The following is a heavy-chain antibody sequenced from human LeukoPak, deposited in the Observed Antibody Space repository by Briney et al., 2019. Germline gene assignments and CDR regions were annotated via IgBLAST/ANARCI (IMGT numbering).Heavy chain of an antibody. V-gene: IGHV3-21*01. CDR2: ISSSSSYI. Sequence: GGSLRLSCAASGFTFSSYSMNWVRQAPGKGLEWVSSISSSSSYIYYADSVKGRFTISRDNAKNSLYLQMNSLRAEDTAVYYCARSLNAIVVVPAAKRGWFDPWGQGTLVTVSS. CDR1: GFTFSSYS. J-gene: IGHJ5*02. D-gene: IGHD2-2*01. CDR3: ARSLNAIVVVPAAKRGWFDP.